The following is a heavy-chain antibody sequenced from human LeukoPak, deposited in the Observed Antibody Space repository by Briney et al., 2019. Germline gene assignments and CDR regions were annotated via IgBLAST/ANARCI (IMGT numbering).Heavy chain of an antibody. V-gene: IGHV3-15*01. CDR2: VKSNTDGGTT. CDR3: TTDPNTIPGLTGGLL. D-gene: IGHD2-21*02. Sequence: PGGSLRLSCAASGFTFSSYAMSWVRQAPGKGLEWVGRVKSNTDGGTTDYAAPVKGRFTISRDDSKNMVHLQMNSLKTEDTAVYYCTTDPNTIPGLTGGLLWGQGTLVTVSS. CDR1: GFTFSSYA. J-gene: IGHJ4*02.